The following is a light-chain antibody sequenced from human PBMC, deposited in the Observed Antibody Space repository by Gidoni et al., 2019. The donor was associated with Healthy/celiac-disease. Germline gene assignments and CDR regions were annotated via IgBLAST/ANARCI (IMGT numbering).Light chain of an antibody. CDR3: QQYDNLPRLT. V-gene: IGKV1-33*01. Sequence: DIQMTQSPSSLSASVGDRVTITCQASQDISNYLNWYQQKPGKAPKLLIYDASNLETGVPSRFSGIVSGTDFTFTISSLQPEDIATYYCQQYDNLPRLTFGPGTKVDIK. J-gene: IGKJ3*01. CDR1: QDISNY. CDR2: DAS.